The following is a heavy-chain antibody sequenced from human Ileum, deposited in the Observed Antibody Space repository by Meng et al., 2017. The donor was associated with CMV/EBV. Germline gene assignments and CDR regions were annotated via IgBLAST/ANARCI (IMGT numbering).Heavy chain of an antibody. V-gene: IGHV3-66*02. CDR1: GFTISNNY. J-gene: IGHJ6*02. Sequence: GGSLRLSCAASGFTISNNYMTWVRQAPGKGLEWVSVIYSGGRTDYTDSVRGRFTISRDISKNTLYLQMNGLRPEDTAVYYCARHNWNYGYYYGMDVWGQGTTVTVSS. D-gene: IGHD1-7*01. CDR2: IYSGGRT. CDR3: ARHNWNYGYYYGMDV.